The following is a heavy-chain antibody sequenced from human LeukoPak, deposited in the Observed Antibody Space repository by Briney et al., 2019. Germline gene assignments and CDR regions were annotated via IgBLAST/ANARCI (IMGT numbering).Heavy chain of an antibody. CDR2: IYHSGST. Sequence: SETLSLTCAVSGYSISSGYYWGWIRQPSGKGLEWIGSIYHSGSTYYNPSLKSRVTISVDTSKNQFSLKLSSVTAADTAVYYCARGTAMVYYYYMDVWGKGTTVTVSS. J-gene: IGHJ6*03. D-gene: IGHD5-18*01. CDR1: GYSISSGYY. V-gene: IGHV4-38-2*01. CDR3: ARGTAMVYYYYMDV.